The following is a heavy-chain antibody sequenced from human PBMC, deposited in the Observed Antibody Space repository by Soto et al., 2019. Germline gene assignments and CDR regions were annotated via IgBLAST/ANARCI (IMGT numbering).Heavy chain of an antibody. CDR3: AKDRYGDYGGIDY. CDR2: ITGSGGST. V-gene: IGHV3-23*01. D-gene: IGHD4-17*01. J-gene: IGHJ4*02. Sequence: EVQLLESGGGLVQPGGSLRLSCAASGFTFSTYAMIWVRQAPGKGLEWVSVITGSGGSTYYADSVKGRFTISRDTSKNTLVLKMNSLRAEDTAVYYCAKDRYGDYGGIDYWGQGTMVTVSS. CDR1: GFTFSTYA.